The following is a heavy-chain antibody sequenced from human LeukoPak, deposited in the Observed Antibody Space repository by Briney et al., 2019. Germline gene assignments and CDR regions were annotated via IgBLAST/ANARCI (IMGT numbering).Heavy chain of an antibody. J-gene: IGHJ4*02. CDR2: IPASGGST. CDR3: AKGYGAGWSQYFDY. V-gene: IGHV3-23*01. CDR1: GFTFSICA. Sequence: GGSLRLSCAASGFTFSICAMTWVRQAPGKGLEWVSVIPASGGSTYHADSVKGRFTISRDNSKNTLYLQVSSLRAEDTAVYFCAKGYGAGWSQYFDYWGQGTLVTVSS. D-gene: IGHD6-19*01.